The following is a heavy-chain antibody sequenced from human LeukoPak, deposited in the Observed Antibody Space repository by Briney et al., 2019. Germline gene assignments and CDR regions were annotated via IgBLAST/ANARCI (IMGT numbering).Heavy chain of an antibody. CDR3: TTEGGYVLRYFDLRGIGDY. V-gene: IGHV3-15*01. D-gene: IGHD3-9*01. CDR1: GFTFSNAW. CDR2: IKSKTDGGTT. J-gene: IGHJ4*02. Sequence: GGSLRLSCAASGFTFSNAWMSWVRQAPGKGLEWVGRIKSKTDGGTTDYAAPVKGRFTISRDDSKNTLYLQMNSLKTEDTAVYYCTTEGGYVLRYFDLRGIGDYWGQGTLVTVSS.